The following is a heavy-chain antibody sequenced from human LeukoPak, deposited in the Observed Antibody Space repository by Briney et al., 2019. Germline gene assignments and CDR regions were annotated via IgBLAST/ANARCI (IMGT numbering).Heavy chain of an antibody. Sequence: GGSLRLSCTASGFTFGDYAMSWVRQAPGKGLEWVGFIRSKAYGGTTEYAASVKGRFTISRDDSKSIAYLQMNSLKTEDTAVYYCTRVSGYCSGGSCYSVDYWGQETLVTVSS. J-gene: IGHJ4*02. CDR2: IRSKAYGGTT. D-gene: IGHD2-15*01. V-gene: IGHV3-49*04. CDR3: TRVSGYCSGGSCYSVDY. CDR1: GFTFGDYA.